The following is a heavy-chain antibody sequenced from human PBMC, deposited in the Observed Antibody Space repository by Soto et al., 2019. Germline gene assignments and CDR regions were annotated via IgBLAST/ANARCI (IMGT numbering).Heavy chain of an antibody. CDR2: INSDGSTT. V-gene: IGHV3-74*01. Sequence: GGSLRLSCAASGFTFSSYWMSWVRQAPGKGLVWVSRINSDGSTTNYADSVKGRFTISRDNAKNTLYLQLDSLRVEDTAVYFCVKDDGGYPSTAPHWGQGTLVTVSS. CDR1: GFTFSSYW. D-gene: IGHD3-22*01. CDR3: VKDDGGYPSTAPH. J-gene: IGHJ4*02.